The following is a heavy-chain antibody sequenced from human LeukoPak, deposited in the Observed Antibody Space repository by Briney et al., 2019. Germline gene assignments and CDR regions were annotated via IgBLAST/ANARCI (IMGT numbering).Heavy chain of an antibody. V-gene: IGHV4-39*01. CDR2: LYHSGST. CDR3: ARHALATVTDPSFDY. Sequence: SETLSLTCIVSGGSISTPGYYWGWIRQPTGKGLEWIGSLYHSGSTYYKPSLKSRATISVDKSKNQCSLKLRSVTAADTAVYYCARHALATVTDPSFDYWGQGTLVTVSS. D-gene: IGHD2-21*02. J-gene: IGHJ4*02. CDR1: GGSISTPGYY.